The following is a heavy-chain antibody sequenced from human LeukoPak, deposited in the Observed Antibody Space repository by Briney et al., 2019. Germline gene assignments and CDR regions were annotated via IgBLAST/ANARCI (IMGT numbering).Heavy chain of an antibody. CDR2: IYPGDSDT. CDR3: ARGDCSGGSCYRGGLYYFDY. CDR1: GYSFTSYW. Sequence: LGASLQISCKGSGYSFTSYWIGWVRQMRGKGLEWMGIIYPGDSDTRYSPSFQGQVTISADKTISTAYLQWSSLKASDTAVYYCARGDCSGGSCYRGGLYYFDYWGQGTLVTVSS. V-gene: IGHV5-51*01. J-gene: IGHJ4*02. D-gene: IGHD2-15*01.